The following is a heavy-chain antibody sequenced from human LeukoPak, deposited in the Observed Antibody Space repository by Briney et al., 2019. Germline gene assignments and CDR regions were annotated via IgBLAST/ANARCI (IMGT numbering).Heavy chain of an antibody. CDR1: GYTFTGYY. J-gene: IGHJ4*02. CDR2: INPNSGGT. CDR3: ARDPSGRSSSGDY. V-gene: IGHV1-2*02. D-gene: IGHD6-6*01. Sequence: ASVKVSCKASGYTFTGYYMHWVRQAPGQGLEWMGWINPNSGGTNYAQKFQGRVTVTRDTSISTAYMELSRLRSDDTAVYYCARDPSGRSSSGDYWGQGTLVTVSS.